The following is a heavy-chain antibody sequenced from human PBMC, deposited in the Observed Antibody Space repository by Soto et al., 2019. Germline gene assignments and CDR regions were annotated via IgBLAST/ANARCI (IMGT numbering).Heavy chain of an antibody. D-gene: IGHD4-4*01. V-gene: IGHV3-21*01. J-gene: IGHJ4*02. CDR3: AKAESTVPFDY. Sequence: EVQLVESGGGLVKPGGSLRLSCAASGFTCSSYSMNWVRQAPGKGLEWVSSISSSSSYIYYADSVKGRFTISRDNAKNSLYLQMNSLRAEDTAVYYCAKAESTVPFDYWGQGTLVTVSS. CDR1: GFTCSSYS. CDR2: ISSSSSYI.